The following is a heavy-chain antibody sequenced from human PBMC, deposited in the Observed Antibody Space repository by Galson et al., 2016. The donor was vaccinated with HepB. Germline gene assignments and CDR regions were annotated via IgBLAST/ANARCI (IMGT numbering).Heavy chain of an antibody. CDR2: TSSDGSNE. Sequence: SLRLSCAASGLIFSNHAMHWVRQAPGQGLEWVAVTSSDGSNEYYADSVKGRFAISRDNSKNTLYLQMNSLRPDDTAVYFCGKGGTGIAVPADYWGQGTLVTVSS. CDR3: GKGGTGIAVPADY. V-gene: IGHV3-30*18. J-gene: IGHJ4*02. D-gene: IGHD1-1*01. CDR1: GLIFSNHA.